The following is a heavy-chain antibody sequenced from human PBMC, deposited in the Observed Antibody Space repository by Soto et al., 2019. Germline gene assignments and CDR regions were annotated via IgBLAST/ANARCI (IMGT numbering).Heavy chain of an antibody. CDR3: AKSTGGTANGMDV. CDR2: ISWNSGTI. V-gene: IGHV3-9*01. CDR1: GFNFDEYG. Sequence: EVQLVESGGGLVQPSRSLRLSCGASGFNFDEYGMYWVRQAAGKGLEWVSGISWNSGTIGYADSVKGRFTISRDNAKKSLYLQMSSLRAEDTALYYCAKSTGGTANGMDVWGQGTTVTVSS. J-gene: IGHJ6*02. D-gene: IGHD2-8*02.